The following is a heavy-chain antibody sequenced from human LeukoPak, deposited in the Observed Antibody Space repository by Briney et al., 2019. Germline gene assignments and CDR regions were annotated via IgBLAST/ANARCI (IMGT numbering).Heavy chain of an antibody. D-gene: IGHD3-22*01. CDR1: GGSISSYY. CDR3: ARAGRYYYDSSGYYRKGWFDP. CDR2: IYYSGST. Sequence: PSETLSLTCTVSGGSISSYYWRWIRQPPGKGLEWIGYIYYSGSTNYNPSLKSRVTISVDTSKNQFSLKLSSVTAADTAVYYCARAGRYYYDSSGYYRKGWFDPWGQGTLVTVSS. V-gene: IGHV4-59*01. J-gene: IGHJ5*02.